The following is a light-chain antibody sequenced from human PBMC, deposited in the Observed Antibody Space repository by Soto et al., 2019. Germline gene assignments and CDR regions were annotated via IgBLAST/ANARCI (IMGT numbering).Light chain of an antibody. J-gene: IGKJ4*01. V-gene: IGKV1-5*03. CDR2: KAS. Sequence: DIQMSQSPSTXSXXXXXXXXXXXRASQSISSWLAWYQQKPGKAPKLLIYKASSLESGVPSRFSGSGSGTEFTLTISSLQPDDFATYYCQQYDNYPLTFGGGTKADIK. CDR3: QQYDNYPLT. CDR1: QSISSW.